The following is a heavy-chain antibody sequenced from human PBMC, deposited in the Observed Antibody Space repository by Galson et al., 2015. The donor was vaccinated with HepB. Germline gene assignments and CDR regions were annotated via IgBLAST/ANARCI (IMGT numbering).Heavy chain of an antibody. Sequence: SLRLSCAASGFTFSSYSMNWVRQAPGKGLEWVSSISDGSSTSYADSVKGRFTISRDNAKNTLYLQMNSLRAEDTAVYYCARDAYLYYYYYMDVWGKGTTVTVSS. CDR3: ARDAYLYYYYYMDV. V-gene: IGHV3-74*01. CDR2: ISDGSST. J-gene: IGHJ6*03. CDR1: GFTFSSYS.